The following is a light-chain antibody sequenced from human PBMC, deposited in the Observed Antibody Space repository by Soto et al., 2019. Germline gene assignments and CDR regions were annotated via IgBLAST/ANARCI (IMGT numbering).Light chain of an antibody. Sequence: DIVMTQSPDSLAVSLGERASINCKSSQSILYSSNNKNYLTWYQQKPGQPPKLLIYWASTRESGVPDRFSGSGSGTDFTLNISNVQAEDVAVYYCQQYYSRPQTFAPGTKLEIK. CDR3: QQYYSRPQT. V-gene: IGKV4-1*01. CDR2: WAS. J-gene: IGKJ2*01. CDR1: QSILYSSNNKNY.